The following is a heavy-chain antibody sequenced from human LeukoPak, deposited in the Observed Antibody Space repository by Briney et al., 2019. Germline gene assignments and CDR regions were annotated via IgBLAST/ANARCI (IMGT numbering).Heavy chain of an antibody. CDR1: GGSFSGYY. CDR3: ARGRRVRGVTYNWFDP. V-gene: IGHV4-34*01. J-gene: IGHJ5*02. D-gene: IGHD3-10*01. CDR2: INHSGST. Sequence: PSETLSLTCAVYGGSFSGYYWSWIRQPPGKGLEWIGEINHSGSTNYNPSLKSRVTISVDTSKNQFSLKLSSVTAADTAVYCCARGRRVRGVTYNWFDPWGQGTLVTVSS.